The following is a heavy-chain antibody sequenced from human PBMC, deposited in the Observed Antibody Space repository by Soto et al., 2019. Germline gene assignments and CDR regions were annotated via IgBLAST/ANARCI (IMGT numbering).Heavy chain of an antibody. CDR1: GFTFRNYA. J-gene: IGHJ3*02. V-gene: IGHV3-23*01. CDR3: AKDPNGDYVGAFDI. Sequence: EVQLLESGGNLIQPGGSLRLSCAASGFTFRNYAMSWVRQAPGAGPEWVSGISGSGGRTYYADSVKGRFTISRDNSNNALFLQMNSLRAEDTALYYCAKDPNGDYVGAFDIWARGTMVTVSS. D-gene: IGHD4-17*01. CDR2: ISGSGGRT.